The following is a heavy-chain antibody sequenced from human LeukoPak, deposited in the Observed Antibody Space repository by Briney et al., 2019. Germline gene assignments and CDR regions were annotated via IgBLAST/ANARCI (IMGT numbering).Heavy chain of an antibody. CDR3: TRSRERYCTSGSCYIDLQAR. CDR1: GGSISSYY. CDR2: FYSSGST. Sequence: SETLSLTCTVSGGSISSYYWSWIRQPAGKGLEWIGRFYSSGSTNYNPSLTSRVTISLDKPKNQFSLKLSSVPAADTAVYYCTRSRERYCTSGSCYIDLQARWGQGTLVTVSS. V-gene: IGHV4-4*07. D-gene: IGHD2-2*02. J-gene: IGHJ4*02.